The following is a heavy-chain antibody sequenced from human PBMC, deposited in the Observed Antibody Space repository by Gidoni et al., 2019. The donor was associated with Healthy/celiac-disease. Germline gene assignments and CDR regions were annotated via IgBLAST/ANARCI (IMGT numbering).Heavy chain of an antibody. CDR3: ARARPLGDYGGLDL. CDR1: GFTFSSYD. CDR2: IGTAGDP. J-gene: IGHJ2*01. D-gene: IGHD4-17*01. Sequence: EVQLVESGGGVVQPGGSLRLSCAASGFTFSSYDMHWVRQATGKGLEWVSAIGTAGDPYYPGSVKGRFTSSRENAKNSLYLQMNSLRAGDTAVYYCARARPLGDYGGLDLWGRGTLVTVSS. V-gene: IGHV3-13*05.